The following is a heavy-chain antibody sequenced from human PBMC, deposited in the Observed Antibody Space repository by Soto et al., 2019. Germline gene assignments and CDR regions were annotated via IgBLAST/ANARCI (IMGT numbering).Heavy chain of an antibody. V-gene: IGHV4-30-4*01. D-gene: IGHD2-21*02. CDR3: ASHVVVTAISDY. CDR1: GGSISSGDYY. CDR2: VYYSGST. Sequence: QVQLQESGPGLVKPSQTLSLTCTVSGGSISSGDYYWSWIRQPPGKGLEWIGYVYYSGSTYYNPSLKSRATISVDTSKNQFSLKLSSVTAADTAVYYCASHVVVTAISDYWGQGTLVTVSS. J-gene: IGHJ4*02.